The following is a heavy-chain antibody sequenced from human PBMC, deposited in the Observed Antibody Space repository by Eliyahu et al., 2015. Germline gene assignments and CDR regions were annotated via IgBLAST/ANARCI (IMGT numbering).Heavy chain of an antibody. CDR1: GGTFSSYA. J-gene: IGHJ6*02. CDR2: IIPIPGIA. CDR3: ARARSIVVVVAAPYGMDV. D-gene: IGHD2-15*01. V-gene: IGHV1-69*04. Sequence: QVQLVQSGAEVKKPGSSVKVSCKASGGTFSSYAISWVRQAPGQGLEWMGRIIPIPGIANYAQKFQGRVTITADKSTSTAYMELSSLRSEDTAVYYCARARSIVVVVAAPYGMDVWGQGTTVTVSS.